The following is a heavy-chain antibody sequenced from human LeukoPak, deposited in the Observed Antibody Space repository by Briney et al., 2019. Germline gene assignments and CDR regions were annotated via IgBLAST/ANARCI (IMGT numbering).Heavy chain of an antibody. J-gene: IGHJ5*02. Sequence: ASVKVSCKASGYTFTSYAMNWARQAPGQGLEWMGWINTNTGNPTYAQGFTGRFVFPLDTSVSTAYLQISSLKAEDTAVYYCAREPIGGGENWFDPWGQGTLVTVSS. CDR2: INTNTGNP. V-gene: IGHV7-4-1*02. D-gene: IGHD3-10*01. CDR1: GYTFTSYA. CDR3: AREPIGGGENWFDP.